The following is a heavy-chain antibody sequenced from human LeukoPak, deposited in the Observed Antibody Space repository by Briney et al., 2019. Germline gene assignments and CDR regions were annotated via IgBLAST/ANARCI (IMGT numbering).Heavy chain of an antibody. CDR2: ISYDGSNK. CDR1: GFTFSSYA. D-gene: IGHD3-10*01. J-gene: IGHJ3*02. V-gene: IGHV3-30-3*01. CDR3: ARDPPSDYYGSGSPQPAFDI. Sequence: PGGSLRLSCAASGFTFSSYAMHWVRQAPGKGLEWVAVISYDGSNKYYADSVKGRFTISRDNSKNTLYLQMNSLRAEDTAVYYCARDPPSDYYGSGSPQPAFDIWGQGTMVTVSS.